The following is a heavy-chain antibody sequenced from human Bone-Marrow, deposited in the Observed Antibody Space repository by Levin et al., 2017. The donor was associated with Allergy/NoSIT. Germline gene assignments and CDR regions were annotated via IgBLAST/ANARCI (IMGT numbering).Heavy chain of an antibody. J-gene: IGHJ4*02. Sequence: TGGSLRLSCAASGLFFGSYGMHWVRQAPGKGLEWVALISNDGSKTSYVESVKGRFTISRDNAETTLSLQMNNLRPEDTGIYFCARDLGSTWYYFDSWGQGTLVTVSS. CDR2: ISNDGSKT. CDR3: ARDLGSTWYYFDS. CDR1: GLFFGSYG. D-gene: IGHD6-13*01. V-gene: IGHV3-30*03.